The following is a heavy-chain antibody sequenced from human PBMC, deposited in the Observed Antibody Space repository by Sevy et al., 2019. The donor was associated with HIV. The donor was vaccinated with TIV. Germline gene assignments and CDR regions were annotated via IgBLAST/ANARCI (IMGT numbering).Heavy chain of an antibody. CDR1: GFTFSDYY. CDR3: ARDHENDGDLGDYYYYAMDV. V-gene: IGHV3-11*01. CDR2: ISGSDGTI. Sequence: GGSLRLSCAASGFTFSDYYMSWIRQAPGKGLEWISYISGSDGTIYYSDSVKGRFTISRANAKNSLYLHMNSLRAEDTAVYYCARDHENDGDLGDYYYYAMDVWGQGTTVTVSS. J-gene: IGHJ6*02. D-gene: IGHD4-17*01.